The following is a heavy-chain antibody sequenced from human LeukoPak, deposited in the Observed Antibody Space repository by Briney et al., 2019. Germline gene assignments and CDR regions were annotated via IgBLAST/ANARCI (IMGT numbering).Heavy chain of an antibody. CDR2: MNPNSGGT. Sequence: ASVKVSCKASGYTFTGYYMHWVRQAPGQGLEWMGWMNPNSGGTNYAQKFQGRVTMTRDTSISTAYMELSRLRSDDTAVYYCARVLYYYDSSGPFDYWGQGTLVTVSS. CDR1: GYTFTGYY. J-gene: IGHJ4*02. CDR3: ARVLYYYDSSGPFDY. V-gene: IGHV1-2*02. D-gene: IGHD3-22*01.